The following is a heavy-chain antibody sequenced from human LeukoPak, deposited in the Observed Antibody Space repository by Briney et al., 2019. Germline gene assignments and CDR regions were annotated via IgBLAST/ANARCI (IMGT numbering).Heavy chain of an antibody. CDR3: ARGYCSTTSCPYIWFDP. J-gene: IGHJ5*02. CDR1: GYSISSGYY. Sequence: SETLSLTCTVSGYSISSGYYWAWIRPPPGKGLEWIGNIYHTGSTNYKSPLKSRAAISLDTSKNQFSLKLNSVTAADTAVYYCARGYCSTTSCPYIWFDPWGQGTLVTVSS. CDR2: IYHTGST. D-gene: IGHD2-2*01. V-gene: IGHV4-38-2*02.